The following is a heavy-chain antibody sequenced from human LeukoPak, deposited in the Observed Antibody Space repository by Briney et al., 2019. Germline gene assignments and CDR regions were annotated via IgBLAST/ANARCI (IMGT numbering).Heavy chain of an antibody. CDR2: IRNDGSNK. CDR3: AKGDYYDSSGYYTYFDY. D-gene: IGHD3-22*01. J-gene: IGHJ4*02. CDR1: GFTFNNYG. Sequence: GGSLRLSCAASGFTFNNYGMHWVRQAPGKGLEWVSFIRNDGSNKYYADSVKGRFTISRDNSKNTLYLQMNSLRAEDTAVYYCAKGDYYDSSGYYTYFDYWGQGTLVTVSS. V-gene: IGHV3-30*02.